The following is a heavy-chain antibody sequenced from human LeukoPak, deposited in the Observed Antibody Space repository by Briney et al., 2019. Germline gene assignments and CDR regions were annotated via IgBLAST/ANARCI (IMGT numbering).Heavy chain of an antibody. CDR3: ARGRVVGALDAFDI. D-gene: IGHD1-26*01. V-gene: IGHV4-59*01. CDR1: GGSISSYY. CDR2: IYYSGST. J-gene: IGHJ3*02. Sequence: SETLSLTCTVSGGSISSYYWSWVRQPLGQGLEWIGYIYYSGSTNYKPSLKSRGTISVATSKNQLSLQLSSVSAADTAVYYWARGRVVGALDAFDIWGQGTMVTVSS.